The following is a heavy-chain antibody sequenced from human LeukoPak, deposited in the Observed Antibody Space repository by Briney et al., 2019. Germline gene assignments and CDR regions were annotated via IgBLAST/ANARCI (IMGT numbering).Heavy chain of an antibody. V-gene: IGHV4-59*01. CDR1: GGSISSYY. CDR2: TYYSGST. J-gene: IGHJ6*02. D-gene: IGHD5-12*01. CDR3: ARSGLDSRYYFGMDV. Sequence: SETLSLTCTVSGGSISSYYWSWIRQPPGGGLGGIWYTYYSGSTNYNPSLKRRVTISLDTSKSQFSLKLRSVTAADTAVYYCARSGLDSRYYFGMDVWGQGTTVTVSS.